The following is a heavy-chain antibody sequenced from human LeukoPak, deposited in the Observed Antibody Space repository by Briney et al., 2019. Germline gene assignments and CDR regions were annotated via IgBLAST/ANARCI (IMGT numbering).Heavy chain of an antibody. CDR2: ISYDGSNK. J-gene: IGHJ6*02. CDR3: ARDGDYGDKSPYYYGMDV. CDR1: GFTFSSYG. D-gene: IGHD4-17*01. V-gene: IGHV3-30*03. Sequence: GGSLRLSCAASGFTFSSYGMHWVRQAPGKGLEWVAVISYDGSNKYYADSVKGRFTISRDNSKNTLYLQMNSLRAEDTAVYYCARDGDYGDKSPYYYGMDVWGQGTTVTVSS.